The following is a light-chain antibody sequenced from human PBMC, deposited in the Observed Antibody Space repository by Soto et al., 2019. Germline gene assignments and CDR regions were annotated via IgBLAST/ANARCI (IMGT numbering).Light chain of an antibody. CDR3: QQRSNWPLT. CDR2: YAS. J-gene: IGKJ4*01. Sequence: EIVLTQSPATLSLSPGERATLSCRASQSVSRYLVWYQQKPGQAPRLLIYYASKRATDIPSRFSGSGSGTDFTLTVSSLEPEDFAVYYCQQRSNWPLTFGGGTKVEIK. CDR1: QSVSRY. V-gene: IGKV3-11*01.